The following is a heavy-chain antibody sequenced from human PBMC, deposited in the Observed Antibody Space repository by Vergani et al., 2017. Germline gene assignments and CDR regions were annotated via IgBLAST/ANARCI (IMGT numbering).Heavy chain of an antibody. J-gene: IGHJ4*02. CDR3: ARGVRGVIITGDY. CDR1: GFTVSSNH. V-gene: IGHV3-53*01. CDR2: IYSGGST. Sequence: EVQLVESGGGLIQPGGSLRLSCAASGFTVSSNHMTWVRQAPGKGLEWVSVIYSGGSTNYAAALKGRVTISRDNSKNTLYLQMNSLRAEDTAVYYCARGVRGVIITGDYWGQGTLVTVSS. D-gene: IGHD3-10*01.